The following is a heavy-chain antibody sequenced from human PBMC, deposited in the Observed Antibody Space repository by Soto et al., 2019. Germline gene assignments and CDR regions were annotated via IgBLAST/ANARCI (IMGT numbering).Heavy chain of an antibody. CDR1: GYTFTRYS. Sequence: ASVKVSCKASGYTFTRYSINWVRQAPGQGLEWVGWISNYNGDTKYAQKFQGRVTLTTDTSTNTTYMDLRSLTSDDTAVYFCARDFLTRISWGSTTAQYSYYGMEVWGQGTTVTVSS. J-gene: IGHJ6*02. CDR2: ISNYNGDT. V-gene: IGHV1-18*04. CDR3: ARDFLTRISWGSTTAQYSYYGMEV. D-gene: IGHD3-9*01.